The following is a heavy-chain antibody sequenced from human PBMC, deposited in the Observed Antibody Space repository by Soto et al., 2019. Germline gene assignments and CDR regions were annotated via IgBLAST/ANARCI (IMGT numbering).Heavy chain of an antibody. CDR2: IYPGDSDT. Sequence: GESLKISCKGSGYSFTSYWISWVRQMPGKGLEWMGIIYPGDSDTRYSPSFQGQVTISADKSISTAYLQWSSLKASDTAMYYCAASRYCSSTSCSLDYWGQGTLVTVSS. CDR1: GYSFTSYW. V-gene: IGHV5-51*01. J-gene: IGHJ4*02. D-gene: IGHD2-2*01. CDR3: AASRYCSSTSCSLDY.